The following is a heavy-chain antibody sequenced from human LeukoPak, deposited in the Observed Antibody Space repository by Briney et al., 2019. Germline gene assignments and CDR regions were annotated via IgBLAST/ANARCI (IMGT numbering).Heavy chain of an antibody. V-gene: IGHV1-46*01. CDR2: INPSGGST. CDR1: GYTFTSYY. J-gene: IGHJ4*02. D-gene: IGHD5-12*01. Sequence: GASVKVSCKASGYTFTSYYMHWVRQAPGQGLEWMGIINPSGGSTSYAQKFQGRVTMTRDTSTSTVYMELSSLRSEDTAVYYCARETFPTYSGYDSYYFDYWGQGTLVTVSS. CDR3: ARETFPTYSGYDSYYFDY.